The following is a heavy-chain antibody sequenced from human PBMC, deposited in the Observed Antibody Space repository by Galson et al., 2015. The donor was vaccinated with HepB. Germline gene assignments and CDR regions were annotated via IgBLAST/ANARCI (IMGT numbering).Heavy chain of an antibody. V-gene: IGHV3-30*02. D-gene: IGHD5-12*01. CDR3: AKDRGRTATITDY. J-gene: IGHJ4*02. CDR1: GFTFSSYG. Sequence: LRLSCAASGFTFSSYGMHWVRQAPGKGLEWVAFIRYDGSNKYYADSVKGRFTISRDNSKNTLYLQMNSLRAEDTAVYYCAKDRGRTATITDYWGQGTLVTVSS. CDR2: IRYDGSNK.